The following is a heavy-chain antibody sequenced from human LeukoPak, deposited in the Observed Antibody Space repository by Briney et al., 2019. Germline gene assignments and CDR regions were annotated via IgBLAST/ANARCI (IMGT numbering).Heavy chain of an antibody. V-gene: IGHV3-15*01. CDR2: IKNKTNGGTT. CDR3: TTTIEGVTTWFDP. Sequence: PGGSLRLSCAASGFTLSNAYMSWVREAPGEGLEWVGRIKNKTNGGTTDYAATVKARFTISSDDSRNTLYLQMNSLKIEDTAVYYCTTTIEGVTTWFDPWGQGTLVTVSS. D-gene: IGHD1-26*01. CDR1: GFTLSNAY. J-gene: IGHJ5*02.